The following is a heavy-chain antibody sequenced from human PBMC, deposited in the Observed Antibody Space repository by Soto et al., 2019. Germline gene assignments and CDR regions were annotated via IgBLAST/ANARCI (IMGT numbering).Heavy chain of an antibody. CDR1: GYTFTGYY. CDR2: INPNSGGT. CDR3: ARGTSCSGGSCSTPYYYYGMDV. Sequence: ASVKVSFKASGYTFTGYYMHWVRQAPGQGLEWMGWINPNSGGTNYAQKFQGWVTMTRDTSISTAYMELSRLRSDDTAVYYCARGTSCSGGSCSTPYYYYGMDVWGQGTTVTVSS. D-gene: IGHD2-15*01. V-gene: IGHV1-2*04. J-gene: IGHJ6*02.